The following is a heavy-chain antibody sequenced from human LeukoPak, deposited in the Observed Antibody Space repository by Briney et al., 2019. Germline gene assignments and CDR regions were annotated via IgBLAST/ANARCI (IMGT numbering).Heavy chain of an antibody. CDR3: ARHTPILTGYPFAF. CDR2: IYYSWST. Sequence: SETLSLTCTVSGGSISSYYWRWIRQPPGRGLEGIGYIYYSWSTNYNPSLNSRGTISVDTSKNQFSLTLSSVPAADTAVNYCARHTPILTGYPFAFWGHGTLGTVSS. CDR1: GGSISSYY. V-gene: IGHV4-59*08. D-gene: IGHD3-9*01. J-gene: IGHJ4*01.